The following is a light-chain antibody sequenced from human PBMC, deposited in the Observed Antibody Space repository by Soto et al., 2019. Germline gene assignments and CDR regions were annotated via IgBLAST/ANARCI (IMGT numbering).Light chain of an antibody. J-gene: IGKJ5*01. CDR1: QSLLYNNTYNY. CDR2: FGS. V-gene: IGKV2-28*01. Sequence: EIVMTQSPLTLPVTPGEPASISGRSSQSLLYNNTYNYLDWYVPKPGKSPKLLIYFGSNRAPGVPDRFSGSGSGTDFTLKINRVEAEDVGTYYCMQALQSLTFGQGTRLEIK. CDR3: MQALQSLT.